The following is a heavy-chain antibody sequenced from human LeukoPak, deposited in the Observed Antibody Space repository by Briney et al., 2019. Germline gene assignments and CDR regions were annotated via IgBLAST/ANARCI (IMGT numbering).Heavy chain of an antibody. CDR1: GFTVSSNY. Sequence: GGSLRLSCAASGFTVSSNYMSWVRQAPGKGLEGVSVIYSAGSTYYADSVKGRFTISRDNSKNTLYLQMNSLRAEDTAVYYCARVAGVANYIDYWGQGTLVTVSS. D-gene: IGHD1-7*01. CDR2: IYSAGST. V-gene: IGHV3-53*01. CDR3: ARVAGVANYIDY. J-gene: IGHJ4*02.